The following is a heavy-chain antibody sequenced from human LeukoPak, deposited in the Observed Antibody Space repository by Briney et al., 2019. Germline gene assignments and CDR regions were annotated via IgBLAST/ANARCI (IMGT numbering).Heavy chain of an antibody. Sequence: SETLSLTCAVYGGSFSRYYWSWIRQSPGKGLEWIAEIDHRGDTNYNPSVKSRVTISVGTSKNQFSLKVRSLSAADTAVYYCARGATISETGYFDFWGQGTLVTVSS. V-gene: IGHV4-34*01. CDR2: IDHRGDT. CDR3: ARGATISETGYFDF. J-gene: IGHJ4*03. CDR1: GGSFSRYY. D-gene: IGHD5-24*01.